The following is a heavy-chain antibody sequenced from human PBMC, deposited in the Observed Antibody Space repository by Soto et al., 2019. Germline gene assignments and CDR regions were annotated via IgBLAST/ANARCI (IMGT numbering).Heavy chain of an antibody. Sequence: ASVKVSCKASGYTFTSYDINWVRQAPGQGLEWMGWMNPNSGNTGYAQKFQGRVTMTRNTSLSTAYMELRSLRSEDTAVYYCARAYYRYFDWLLNAFDIWGQGTMVTVSS. J-gene: IGHJ3*02. CDR3: ARAYYRYFDWLLNAFDI. V-gene: IGHV1-8*01. D-gene: IGHD3-9*01. CDR2: MNPNSGNT. CDR1: GYTFTSYD.